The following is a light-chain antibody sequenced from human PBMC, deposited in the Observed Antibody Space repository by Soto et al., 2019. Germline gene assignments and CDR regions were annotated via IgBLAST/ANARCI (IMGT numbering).Light chain of an antibody. CDR3: SSRAGSNNVV. CDR2: EVN. CDR1: SSDVGGYNF. Sequence: QLVLTQPPSASGSPGQSVTISCTGTSSDVGGYNFVSWYQQHPGMAPKLMIYEVNKRPSGVPDRFSGSKSGNTASLTVSGLQAEDEADYYCSSRAGSNNVVFGGGTKLTVL. V-gene: IGLV2-8*01. J-gene: IGLJ2*01.